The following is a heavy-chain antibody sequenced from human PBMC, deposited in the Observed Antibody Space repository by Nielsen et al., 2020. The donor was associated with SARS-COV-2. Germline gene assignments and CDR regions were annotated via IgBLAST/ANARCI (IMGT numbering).Heavy chain of an antibody. CDR1: GFSVTNKY. CDR3: AKDGTRGDYSYFDY. CDR2: IYGAGIT. Sequence: GGSLRLSCAASGFSVTNKYMSWVRQAPGKGLEWVSLIYGAGITSYGDSAKGRFTISRDNSKNTLYLQMNSLRAEDTAVYYCAKDGTRGDYSYFDYWGQGTLVTVSS. J-gene: IGHJ4*02. V-gene: IGHV3-53*01. D-gene: IGHD4-17*01.